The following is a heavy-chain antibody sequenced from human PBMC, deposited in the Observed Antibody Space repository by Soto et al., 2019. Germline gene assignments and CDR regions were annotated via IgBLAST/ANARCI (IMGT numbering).Heavy chain of an antibody. V-gene: IGHV4-34*01. CDR2: INHSGST. CDR3: AGNIVATISSFDY. CDR1: GESFSGYY. J-gene: IGHJ4*02. Sequence: SETRSLTCAVYGESFSGYYWSWIRQPPGKGLEWIGEINHSGSTNYNPSLKSRVTMSVDTSKNQFSLKLSSVTAADTAMYYCAGNIVATISSFDYWGQGTLVTVSS. D-gene: IGHD5-12*01.